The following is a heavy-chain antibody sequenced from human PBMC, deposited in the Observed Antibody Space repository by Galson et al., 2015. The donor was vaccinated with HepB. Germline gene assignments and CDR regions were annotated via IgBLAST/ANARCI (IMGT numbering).Heavy chain of an antibody. D-gene: IGHD3-22*01. CDR3: AKEAFDSGGHYFEYFDL. Sequence: SLRLSCAASGFTFDDYAMHWVRQAPGKGLEWISYITWNGGSVGYEDSVKGRFTVSRDNAKSSLYLQMNSLRVEDTAHYYCAKEAFDSGGHYFEYFDLWGQGALVTVSS. CDR1: GFTFDDYA. J-gene: IGHJ4*02. CDR2: ITWNGGSV. V-gene: IGHV3-9*01.